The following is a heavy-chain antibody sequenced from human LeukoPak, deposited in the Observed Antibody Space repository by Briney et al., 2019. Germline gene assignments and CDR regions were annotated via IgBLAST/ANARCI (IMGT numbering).Heavy chain of an antibody. V-gene: IGHV4-4*07. Sequence: PSETLSLTCTVSDGSISSYYWSWIRQPAGKGLEWIGRIYTSGSTNYNPSLKSRVTISVDKSKNQFSLKLSSVTAADTAVYYCARDAGVVVATRFDYWGQGTLVTVSS. D-gene: IGHD2-15*01. CDR1: DGSISSYY. CDR3: ARDAGVVVATRFDY. CDR2: IYTSGST. J-gene: IGHJ4*02.